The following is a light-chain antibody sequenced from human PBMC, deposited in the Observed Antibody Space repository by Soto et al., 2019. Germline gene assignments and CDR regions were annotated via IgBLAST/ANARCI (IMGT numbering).Light chain of an antibody. V-gene: IGLV1-44*01. CDR3: AAWDDSLRGVL. J-gene: IGLJ2*01. CDR1: SSNIGTKA. CDR2: SNT. Sequence: QSVLTQPPSTSGTPGQRVTISCSGSSSNIGTKAVNWYQLLPGTAPKLLIYSNTERPSGVPDRFSASKSGTSASLAISDLQSEDEADYYCAAWDDSLRGVLFGGGTKLTVL.